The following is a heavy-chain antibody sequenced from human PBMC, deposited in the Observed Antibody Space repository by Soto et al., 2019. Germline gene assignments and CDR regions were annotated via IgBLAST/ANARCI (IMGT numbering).Heavy chain of an antibody. V-gene: IGHV1-2*04. J-gene: IGHJ6*02. CDR1: GYTFTGYY. CDR3: ARCSYDFWSGPSRRTYGMDV. Sequence: GASVKVSCKASGYTFTGYYMHWVRQAPGQGLEWMGWINPNSGGTNYAQKFQGWVTMTTDTSTSTVYMELSSLRSEDTAVYYCARCSYDFWSGPSRRTYGMDVWGQGTTVTVSS. CDR2: INPNSGGT. D-gene: IGHD3-3*01.